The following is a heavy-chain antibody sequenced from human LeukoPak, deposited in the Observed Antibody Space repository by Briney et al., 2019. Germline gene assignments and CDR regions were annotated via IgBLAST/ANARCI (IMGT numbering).Heavy chain of an antibody. D-gene: IGHD6-13*01. CDR1: GFTFSDYY. V-gene: IGHV3-11*01. CDR3: ARDPHLWFEAAAGPFDY. J-gene: IGHJ4*02. CDR2: ISSSGSTI. Sequence: PGGSLRLSCAAPGFTFSDYYMSWIRQAPGKGLEWVSYISSSGSTIYYADSVKGRFTISRDNAKISLYLQMNSLRAEDTAVYYCARDPHLWFEAAAGPFDYWGQGTLVTVSS.